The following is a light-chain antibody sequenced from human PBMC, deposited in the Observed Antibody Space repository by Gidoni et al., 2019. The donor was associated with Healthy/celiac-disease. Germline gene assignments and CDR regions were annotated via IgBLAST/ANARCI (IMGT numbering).Light chain of an antibody. V-gene: IGKV3-20*01. CDR3: QQYGSSPNT. J-gene: IGKJ2*01. CDR2: GAS. CDR1: QSVSSSY. Sequence: ELVLTQPSGTLSLSPGARATLSCRARQSVSSSYLAWYQQKPGQAPRLLIYGASSRATGIPDRFSGSGSGTDFTLTISRLEPEDFAVYYCQQYGSSPNTFGQGTKLEIK.